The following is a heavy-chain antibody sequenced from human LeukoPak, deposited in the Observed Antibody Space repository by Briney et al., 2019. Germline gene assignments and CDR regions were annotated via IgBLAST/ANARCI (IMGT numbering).Heavy chain of an antibody. CDR3: AHRRQPAAGTQQLAYYFDY. CDR2: IYWNDDK. Sequence: SGPTLVKPTQTLTLTCTFSGFSLSTSGVGVGWIRQPPGKALEWLALIYWNDDKRYSPSLKSRLPITKDTSKNQVVLTMTNMDPVDTATYYCAHRRQPAAGTQQLAYYFDYWGQGTLVTVSS. J-gene: IGHJ4*02. CDR1: GFSLSTSGVG. V-gene: IGHV2-5*01. D-gene: IGHD6-13*01.